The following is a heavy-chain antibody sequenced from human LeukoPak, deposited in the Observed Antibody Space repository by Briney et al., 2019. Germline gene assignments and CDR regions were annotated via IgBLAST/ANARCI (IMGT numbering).Heavy chain of an antibody. CDR3: AKVEYYYDVDY. CDR2: ISSSSSYI. CDR1: GFTFSSYT. Sequence: GGSLRLSCAASGFTFSSYTMNWVRQAPGKGLEWVSSISSSSSYIYYAESVKGRFTMSRDNAKNSLYLQMNSLRAEDTAVYYCAKVEYYYDVDYWGQGTLVTVSS. D-gene: IGHD3-22*01. V-gene: IGHV3-21*01. J-gene: IGHJ4*02.